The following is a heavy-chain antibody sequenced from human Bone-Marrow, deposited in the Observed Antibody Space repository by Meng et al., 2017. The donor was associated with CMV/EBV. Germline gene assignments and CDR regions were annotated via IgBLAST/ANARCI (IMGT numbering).Heavy chain of an antibody. CDR2: IYYSGST. J-gene: IGHJ4*02. D-gene: IGHD2-2*01. CDR3: ASGRLPAASVDY. CDR1: GGSVSSGRYY. V-gene: IGHV4-61*01. Sequence: CTVSGGSVSSGRYYWSWIRQPPGKGLEWIGYIYYSGSTNYNPSLKSRVTISVDTSKNQFSLKLSSVTAADTAVYYCASGRLPAASVDYWGQGTLVTVSS.